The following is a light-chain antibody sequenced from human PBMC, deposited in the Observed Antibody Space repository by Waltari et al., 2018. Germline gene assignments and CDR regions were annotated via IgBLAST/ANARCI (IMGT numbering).Light chain of an antibody. Sequence: DIQMTQSPSSLSASVGDRVTITCRASQSISNHLNWYQQKPGKVPKLLIYAASTLQSGVPSRFSGSGSGTDFTLTVSSLQPEDVAVYYCQQYYNSPLTFGGGTKVEIK. J-gene: IGKJ4*01. CDR3: QQYYNSPLT. CDR1: QSISNH. CDR2: AAS. V-gene: IGKV1-39*01.